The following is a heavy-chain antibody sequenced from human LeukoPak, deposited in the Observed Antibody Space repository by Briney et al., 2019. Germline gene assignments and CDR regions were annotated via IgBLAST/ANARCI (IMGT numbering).Heavy chain of an antibody. J-gene: IGHJ4*02. CDR2: IHHDGRI. D-gene: IGHD3-16*02. Sequence: PGGSLRLSCAASGFVFRNHWMNWVRQPPGKGLEWIGEIHHDGRINYNPSLKSRVTLSVDKSKNQFSLRLNSVTAADTAMYYCARSHDHLWGNYPDYWGQGTLVTVSS. CDR3: ARSHDHLWGNYPDY. V-gene: IGHV4-4*02. CDR1: GFVFRNHW.